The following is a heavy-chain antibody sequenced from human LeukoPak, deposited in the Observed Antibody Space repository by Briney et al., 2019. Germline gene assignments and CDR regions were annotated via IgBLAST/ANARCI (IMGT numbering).Heavy chain of an antibody. CDR2: INPNSGDT. Sequence: ASVKVSCKACGYTFTGYYIHWVRQAPGQGLEWMGRINPNSGDTNYAQKFQGRVTMTRDTSISTAYMELSNLSSDDTAVYYCARDPYVSGSYGWLDPWGQGTLVTVSS. J-gene: IGHJ5*02. V-gene: IGHV1-2*06. D-gene: IGHD3-10*01. CDR3: ARDPYVSGSYGWLDP. CDR1: GYTFTGYY.